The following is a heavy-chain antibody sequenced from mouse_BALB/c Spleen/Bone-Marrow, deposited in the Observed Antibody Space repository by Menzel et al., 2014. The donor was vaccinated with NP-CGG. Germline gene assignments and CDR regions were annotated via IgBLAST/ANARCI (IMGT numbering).Heavy chain of an antibody. CDR2: ISSGGSYT. Sequence: DVMLAESGGGLVKPGGSLNLSCAASGFTFSNYAMSWVRQSPEKRLAWVAEISSGGSYTYYPDTVTGRFTISRDNAKKTLYLEMSSLRSENTAMYYCARDGGGYISGLAYWAQGPLVTVHA. D-gene: IGHD2-2*01. J-gene: IGHJ3*01. CDR3: ARDGGGYISGLAY. V-gene: IGHV5-9-4*01. CDR1: GFTFSNYA.